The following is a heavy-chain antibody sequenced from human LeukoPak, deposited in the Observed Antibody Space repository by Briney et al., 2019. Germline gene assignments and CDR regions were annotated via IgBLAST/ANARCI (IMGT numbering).Heavy chain of an antibody. V-gene: IGHV4-34*01. J-gene: IGHJ4*02. CDR3: ARGGVYDSSGLYYFDY. CDR2: INHSGST. D-gene: IGHD3-22*01. Sequence: SETLSLTCAVYGGSFSGYYRSWIRQPPGKGLEWIGEINHSGSTNYNPSLKSRVTISVDTSKNQFSLKLSSVTAADTAVYYCARGGVYDSSGLYYFDYWGQGTLVTVSS. CDR1: GGSFSGYY.